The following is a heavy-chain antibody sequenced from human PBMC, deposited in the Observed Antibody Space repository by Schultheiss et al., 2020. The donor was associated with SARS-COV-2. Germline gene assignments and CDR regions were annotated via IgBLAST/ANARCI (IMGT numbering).Heavy chain of an antibody. J-gene: IGHJ4*02. D-gene: IGHD5-24*01. CDR2: IKQDGSVE. Sequence: GGSLRLSCAGSGFTFSNYWMTWVRQAPGKGLQWVANIKQDGSVEHYVDSVRGRFIISRDNAKNSLDLQMNSLRVDDTAVYYCVKEGEEMGTSWGQGTLVTVSS. CDR3: VKEGEEMGTS. V-gene: IGHV3-7*03. CDR1: GFTFSNYW.